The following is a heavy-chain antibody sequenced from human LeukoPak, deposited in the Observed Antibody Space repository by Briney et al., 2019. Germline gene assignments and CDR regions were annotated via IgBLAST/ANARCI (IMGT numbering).Heavy chain of an antibody. Sequence: SETLSLTCTVSGGSISSSSYYWGWIRQPPGKGLEWIGSIYYSGSTYYNPSLKSRVTISLDTSKNQFSLKLSSVTAADTAVYYCASPAVAGTGGDYWGQGTLVTVSS. D-gene: IGHD6-19*01. J-gene: IGHJ4*02. V-gene: IGHV4-39*01. CDR1: GGSISSSSYY. CDR3: ASPAVAGTGGDY. CDR2: IYYSGST.